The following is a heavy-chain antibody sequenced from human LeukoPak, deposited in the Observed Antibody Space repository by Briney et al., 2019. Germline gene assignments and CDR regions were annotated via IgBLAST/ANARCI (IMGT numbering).Heavy chain of an antibody. CDR3: ARIQGNGDYRDY. Sequence: GASVKVSCKASGYTFTGYYIHWVRQAPGQGLEWMGWISPDSGGTNYAQKFQGRVTMTRDTSISTAYMELRTLTSDDTAVYYCARIQGNGDYRDYWGQGTLVTASS. CDR2: ISPDSGGT. V-gene: IGHV1-2*02. J-gene: IGHJ4*02. D-gene: IGHD4-17*01. CDR1: GYTFTGYY.